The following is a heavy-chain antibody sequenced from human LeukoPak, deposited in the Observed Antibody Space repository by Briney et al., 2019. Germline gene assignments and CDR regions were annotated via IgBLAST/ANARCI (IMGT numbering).Heavy chain of an antibody. CDR3: ARSLSGYSHYYYYYMDV. V-gene: IGHV3-48*03. CDR2: ISSSGSTI. CDR1: GFTFSSYE. D-gene: IGHD3-22*01. Sequence: GGSLRLSCAASGFTFSSYEMNWVRQAPGKGLEWVSYISSSGSTIYYADSVKGRFTISRDNAKNSLYLQMNSLRAEDTAVYYCARSLSGYSHYYYYYMDVWGKGTTVTVSS. J-gene: IGHJ6*03.